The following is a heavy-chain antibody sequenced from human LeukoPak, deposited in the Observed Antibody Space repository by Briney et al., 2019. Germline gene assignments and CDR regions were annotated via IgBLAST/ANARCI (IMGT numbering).Heavy chain of an antibody. J-gene: IGHJ4*02. Sequence: ASVKVSCXASGYTFTGYYMHWVRQAPGQGLEWMGRINPNSGGTNYAQKFQGRVTMTRDTSISTAYMELSRLRSDDTAVYYCARVLNCSGGSCSHFFDYWGQGTLVTVSS. CDR1: GYTFTGYY. CDR3: ARVLNCSGGSCSHFFDY. D-gene: IGHD2-15*01. CDR2: INPNSGGT. V-gene: IGHV1-2*06.